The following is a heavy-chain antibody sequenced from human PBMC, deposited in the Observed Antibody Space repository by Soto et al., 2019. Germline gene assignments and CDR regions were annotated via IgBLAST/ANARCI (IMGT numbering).Heavy chain of an antibody. V-gene: IGHV1-46*01. CDR1: GYTFTSYF. CDR3: AREATTLGVYDFWSGYADYYYYGMDV. Sequence: ASVKVSCKASGYTFTSYFMHWVRQAPGQGLEWMGIINPSGGSTSYAQKFQGRVTMTRDTSTSTVYMELSSLRSEDTAVYYCAREATTLGVYDFWSGYADYYYYGMDVWGQGTTVTVS. D-gene: IGHD3-3*01. J-gene: IGHJ6*02. CDR2: INPSGGST.